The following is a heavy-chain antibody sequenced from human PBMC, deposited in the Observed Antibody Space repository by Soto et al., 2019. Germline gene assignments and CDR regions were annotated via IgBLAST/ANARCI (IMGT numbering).Heavy chain of an antibody. CDR3: ARELNTDSSAYYSFAH. CDR2: VSTNNADT. CDR1: GYHFTAYG. Sequence: QVQLVQSGPEVKMPGASVKVSCKTSGYHFTAYGLAWLRQAPGQRPEWMGWVSTNNADTNYAEKFQVRVTMTTDKATTTTYMELRSLRSDDTAVYYCARELNTDSSAYYSFAHWGQGTLVTVSS. V-gene: IGHV1-18*01. D-gene: IGHD3-22*01. J-gene: IGHJ4*02.